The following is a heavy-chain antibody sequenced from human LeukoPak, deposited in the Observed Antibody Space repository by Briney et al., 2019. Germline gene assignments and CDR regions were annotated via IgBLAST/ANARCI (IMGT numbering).Heavy chain of an antibody. CDR2: IYTGGDT. Sequence: GGSLRLSCTASEFTVSNSYMTWVRQAPGKGLEWVSIIYTGGDTYYADSAKGRFTISRDNSKNTLYLQMNSLRAEDTAVYYCARGPRLDDAFDIWGQGTMVTVSS. D-gene: IGHD1-1*01. CDR3: ARGPRLDDAFDI. J-gene: IGHJ3*02. V-gene: IGHV3-66*01. CDR1: EFTVSNSY.